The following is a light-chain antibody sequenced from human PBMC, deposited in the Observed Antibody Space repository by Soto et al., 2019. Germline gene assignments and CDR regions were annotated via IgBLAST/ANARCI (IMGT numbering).Light chain of an antibody. CDR2: DVS. CDR3: SSYTGSSTLV. V-gene: IGLV2-14*03. J-gene: IGLJ2*01. Sequence: QSALTQPASVSGSPGHSITISCTGTSSDVGGYNYVSWYQHHPGKAPKLMIYDVSNRPSGVSNRFSGSKSGNTAYLTISGVQAEDEADYDCSSYTGSSTLVFCGGTKVTVL. CDR1: SSDVGGYNY.